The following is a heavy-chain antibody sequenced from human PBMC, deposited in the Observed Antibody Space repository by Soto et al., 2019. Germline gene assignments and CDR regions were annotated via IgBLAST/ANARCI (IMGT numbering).Heavy chain of an antibody. CDR2: IIHLYATG. D-gene: IGHD2-21*01. V-gene: IGHV1-69*06. J-gene: IGHJ4*02. Sequence: QDHLAQSGADVRQAGSSVTGSCKVSASTFNNSGISWVLRAPGQGRDWMGVIIHLYATGTYAQKFQSRDSITADKATSTAYMYLSSLRSDNTAVYYRAKVRVIRRTIQSHLGVWGQGTQVTVSS. CDR1: ASTFNNSG. CDR3: AKVRVIRRTIQSHLGV.